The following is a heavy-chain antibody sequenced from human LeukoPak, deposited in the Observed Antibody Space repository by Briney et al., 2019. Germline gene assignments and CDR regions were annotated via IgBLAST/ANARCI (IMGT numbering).Heavy chain of an antibody. CDR2: ISSSSSYI. J-gene: IGHJ2*01. Sequence: GESLRLSCAASGFTFSSYSMNWVRQAPGKGLEWVSSISSSSSYIYYADSVKGRFTISRDNAKNSLYLQMNSLRAEDTAVYYCARDSGSYSWYFDLWGRGTLVTVSS. CDR3: ARDSGSYSWYFDL. D-gene: IGHD1-26*01. CDR1: GFTFSSYS. V-gene: IGHV3-21*01.